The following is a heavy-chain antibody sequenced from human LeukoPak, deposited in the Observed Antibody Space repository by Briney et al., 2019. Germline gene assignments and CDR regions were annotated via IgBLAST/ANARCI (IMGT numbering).Heavy chain of an antibody. CDR3: AKGSGSGWYGWFAP. Sequence: GGSLRPSCAASGFTFKNYAMTWVRQAPGKGLEWVSSIDASGGATYYADSVKGRFTISRDNSKNTFYLQMNSLRAEDTAVYSCAKGSGSGWYGWFAPWGQGTLVTVSS. CDR2: IDASGGAT. D-gene: IGHD6-19*01. J-gene: IGHJ5*02. V-gene: IGHV3-23*01. CDR1: GFTFKNYA.